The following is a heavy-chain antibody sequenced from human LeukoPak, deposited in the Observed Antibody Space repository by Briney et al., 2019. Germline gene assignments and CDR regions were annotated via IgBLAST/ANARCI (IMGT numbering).Heavy chain of an antibody. CDR2: IRSKAYGGTT. J-gene: IGHJ2*01. D-gene: IGHD4-23*01. CDR1: GFTFGDYV. CDR3: TRAFYGGKFPTAGWYFDL. Sequence: GGSLRLSCTASGFTFGDYVMSWFRQAPGKGLEWVGFIRSKAYGGTTEYAASVRGRFTISRDDSKSIAYLQMNSLKTEDTAVYYCTRAFYGGKFPTAGWYFDLWGRGTLVTVSS. V-gene: IGHV3-49*03.